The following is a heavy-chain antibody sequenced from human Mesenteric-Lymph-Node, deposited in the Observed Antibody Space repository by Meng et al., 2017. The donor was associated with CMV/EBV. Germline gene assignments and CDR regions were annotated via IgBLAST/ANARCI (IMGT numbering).Heavy chain of an antibody. J-gene: IGHJ6*02. CDR2: IYSGGSTT. V-gene: IGHV3-23*03. CDR3: AKAPTYYYYGMDV. CDR1: GFTFGSYA. Sequence: GESLKISCAASGFTFGSYAMSWVRQAPGKGLESVSFIYSGGSTTFYADSVKGRFTVSRDNSKNTLFLQMNSLRAEDTAVYYCAKAPTYYYYGMDVWGQGTTVTVSS.